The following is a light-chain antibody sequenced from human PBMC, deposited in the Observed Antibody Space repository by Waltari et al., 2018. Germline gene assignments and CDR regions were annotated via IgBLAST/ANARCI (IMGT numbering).Light chain of an antibody. Sequence: QSALTQPRSVSGSPGQSVTISCTGTSRDVGGYKRVSWYQQHPGKAPKLIFYDVTERPSGVPDRFSGSKSGNTASLTISGLQPEDEADYYCCSFAGSYTWVFGGGTKVTVL. CDR1: SRDVGGYKR. J-gene: IGLJ3*02. CDR3: CSFAGSYTWV. CDR2: DVT. V-gene: IGLV2-11*01.